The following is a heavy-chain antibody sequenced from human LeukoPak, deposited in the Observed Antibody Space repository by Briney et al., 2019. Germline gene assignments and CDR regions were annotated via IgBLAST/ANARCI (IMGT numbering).Heavy chain of an antibody. Sequence: GGSLSLSCAASGFTFSSYGMHWARQAPGKGLEWVAVISYDGSNKYYADSVKGRFTISRDNSKNTLYLQMNSLRAEDTAVYYCAKDFTSSGWYHEYYFDYWGQGTLVTVSS. V-gene: IGHV3-30*18. D-gene: IGHD6-19*01. CDR2: ISYDGSNK. CDR1: GFTFSSYG. CDR3: AKDFTSSGWYHEYYFDY. J-gene: IGHJ4*02.